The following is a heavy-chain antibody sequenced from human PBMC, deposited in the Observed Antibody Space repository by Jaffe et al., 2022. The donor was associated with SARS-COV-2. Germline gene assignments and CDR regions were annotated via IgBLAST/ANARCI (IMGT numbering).Heavy chain of an antibody. D-gene: IGHD3-10*01. Sequence: QVQLVQSGAEVKKPGASVKVSCKASGYTFTSYGISWVRQAPGQGLEWMGWISAYNGNTNYAQKLQGRVTMTTDTSTSTAYMELRSLRSDDTAVYYCARVWAINYYGSGSYYNPQYNWFDPWGQGTLVTVSS. V-gene: IGHV1-18*01. CDR2: ISAYNGNT. CDR3: ARVWAINYYGSGSYYNPQYNWFDP. J-gene: IGHJ5*02. CDR1: GYTFTSYG.